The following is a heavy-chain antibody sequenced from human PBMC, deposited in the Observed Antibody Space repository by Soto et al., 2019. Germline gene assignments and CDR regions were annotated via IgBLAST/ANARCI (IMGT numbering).Heavy chain of an antibody. D-gene: IGHD5-12*01. V-gene: IGHV3-30-3*01. CDR1: GFTFSTYV. J-gene: IGHJ6*02. CDR2: ISYDGSKK. Sequence: PGGSLRLSCAASGFTFSTYVMNWVRQAPGKGLEWVAVISYDGSKKYYADSVKGRFTISRDNSKNTLYLQMNSLRAEDTAVYYCAREYSGYDSPYYGMDVWGQGTTVTVSS. CDR3: AREYSGYDSPYYGMDV.